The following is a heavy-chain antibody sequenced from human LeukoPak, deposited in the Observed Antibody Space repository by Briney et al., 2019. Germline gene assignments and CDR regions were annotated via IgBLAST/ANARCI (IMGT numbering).Heavy chain of an antibody. CDR1: EFSVSSSY. Sequence: GGSLRLSCGASEFSVSSSYMCWVRQAPGKGLEWVSAIYNGGSTFYADSVKGRFIISRDNAKNSLYLQMNSLRPEDTAVYFCARDRHVPGLYYYYMDVWGKGTTVTVSS. V-gene: IGHV3-53*01. CDR2: IYNGGST. D-gene: IGHD6-6*01. J-gene: IGHJ6*03. CDR3: ARDRHVPGLYYYYMDV.